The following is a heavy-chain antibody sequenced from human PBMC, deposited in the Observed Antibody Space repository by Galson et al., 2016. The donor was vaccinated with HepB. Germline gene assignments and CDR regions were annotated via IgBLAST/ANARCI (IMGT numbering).Heavy chain of an antibody. D-gene: IGHD6-13*01. CDR1: GFTFSSFS. J-gene: IGHJ4*02. CDR3: ARDVPSITAAGRGYDY. Sequence: SLRLSCAASGFTFSSFSMNWVRQAPGKGLEWVSYISSSSGTIYYADSVKGRFTISRDNAKNSLYLQMNSLRDEDTAVYYCARDVPSITAAGRGYDYWGQGTLVTVSS. CDR2: ISSSSGTI. V-gene: IGHV3-48*02.